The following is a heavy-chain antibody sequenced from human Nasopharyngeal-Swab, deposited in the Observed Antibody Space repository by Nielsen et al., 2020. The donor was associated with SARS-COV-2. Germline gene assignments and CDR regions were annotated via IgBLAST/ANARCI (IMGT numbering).Heavy chain of an antibody. V-gene: IGHV3-30*18. Sequence: GESLKISCAASGFTFSSYGMHWVRQAPGKGLEWVAVISYDGSNKYYADSVKGRFTTSRDNSKNTLYLQMNSLRAEDTAVYYCAKLVRGVRTESKPFDYWGQGTLVTVSS. CDR1: GFTFSSYG. D-gene: IGHD3-10*01. CDR3: AKLVRGVRTESKPFDY. CDR2: ISYDGSNK. J-gene: IGHJ4*02.